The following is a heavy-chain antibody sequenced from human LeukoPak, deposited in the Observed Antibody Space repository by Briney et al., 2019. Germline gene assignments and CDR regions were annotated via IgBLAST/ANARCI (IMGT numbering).Heavy chain of an antibody. J-gene: IGHJ4*02. CDR3: AKGASSWYGVSDY. D-gene: IGHD6-13*01. Sequence: PGGSLRLSCAASGFTFDDYGMSWVRQVPGKGLEWVSLISWDGGSTYYADSVKGRFTISRDNSKNSLYLQMNSLRAEDTGLYYCAKGASSWYGVSDYWGQGTLVTVSS. V-gene: IGHV3-43D*03. CDR2: ISWDGGST. CDR1: GFTFDDYG.